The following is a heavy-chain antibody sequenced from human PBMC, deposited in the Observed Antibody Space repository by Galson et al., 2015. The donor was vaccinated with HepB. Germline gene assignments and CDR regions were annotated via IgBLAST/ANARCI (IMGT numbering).Heavy chain of an antibody. Sequence: ETLSLTCAVYGGSFSGYYWNWIRQPPGKGLEWIGYIYYSGSTSYNPSLKSRVTISVDTSKNQFSLNLSSVTAADTAVYYCASQTYYYSGMDVWGPGTTVTVSS. CDR1: GGSFSGYY. CDR2: IYYSGST. CDR3: ASQTYYYSGMDV. V-gene: IGHV4-34*11. J-gene: IGHJ6*02.